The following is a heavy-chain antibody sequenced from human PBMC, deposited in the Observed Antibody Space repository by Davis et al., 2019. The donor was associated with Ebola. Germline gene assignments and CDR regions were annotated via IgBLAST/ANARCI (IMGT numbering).Heavy chain of an antibody. CDR1: GGSISSYY. V-gene: IGHV4-59*01. Sequence: MPSETLSLTCTVSGGSISSYYWSWIRQPPGKGLDWIVYIDYSGSTYYNPSLKSRVTISIDSSRNQFSLKLRSVTAADTAVYYCARMAYYDFWSGYPFDYWGQGTLVTVSS. CDR3: ARMAYYDFWSGYPFDY. D-gene: IGHD3-3*01. CDR2: IDYSGST. J-gene: IGHJ4*02.